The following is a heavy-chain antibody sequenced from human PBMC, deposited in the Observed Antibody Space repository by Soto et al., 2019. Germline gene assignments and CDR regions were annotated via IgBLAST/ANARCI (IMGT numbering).Heavy chain of an antibody. J-gene: IGHJ5*02. CDR1: GFTLSNYG. V-gene: IGHV3-33*01. D-gene: IGHD4-4*01. CDR3: ARALQYQNWLDP. CDR2: IWSGGSNK. Sequence: QVQLVESGGGVVQPGRSLRLSCAASGFTLSNYGMHWVRQAPGKGLEWVAVIWSGGSNKYYADSVKGRFTISRDNSKNTLYLQMNSLRAEDTAVYYCARALQYQNWLDPWGHGTLVTVSS.